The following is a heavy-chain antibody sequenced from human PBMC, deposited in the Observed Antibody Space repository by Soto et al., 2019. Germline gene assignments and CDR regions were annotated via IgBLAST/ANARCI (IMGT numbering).Heavy chain of an antibody. CDR1: GFTLSVYW. J-gene: IGHJ4*01. D-gene: IGHD4-17*01. CDR3: ARDLYGDPYYFDY. CDR2: LWYDGSNK. V-gene: IGHV3-33*08. Sequence: GGSLRLSCAAAGFTLSVYWMNWVRQAPGKGLEWVAVLWYDGSNKYYADSVKGRFTISRDSSENTLYLQMNSLRAEDTAVYYCARDLYGDPYYFDYWGHGTLVTVSS.